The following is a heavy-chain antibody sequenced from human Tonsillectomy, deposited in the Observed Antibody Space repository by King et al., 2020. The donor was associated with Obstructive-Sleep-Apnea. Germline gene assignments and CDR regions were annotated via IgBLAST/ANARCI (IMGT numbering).Heavy chain of an antibody. V-gene: IGHV3-49*05. Sequence: VQLVEAGGGLVKPGRSLRLSCTAAGFTFGDYAVSWIRPATGKGLGWGGFIRSKNYRGTTDYAASVEGRFTISRDDSKSIAYLQMNSLRTEDTAVYYCTRVRAGVGDYWGQGTLVIVSS. J-gene: IGHJ4*02. CDR1: GFTFGDYA. CDR2: IRSKNYRGTT. CDR3: TRVRAGVGDY. D-gene: IGHD3-3*01.